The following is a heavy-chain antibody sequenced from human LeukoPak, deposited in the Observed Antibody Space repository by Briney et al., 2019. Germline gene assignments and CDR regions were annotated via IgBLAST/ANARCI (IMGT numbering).Heavy chain of an antibody. J-gene: IGHJ6*04. D-gene: IGHD6-19*01. V-gene: IGHV4-59*01. CDR3: ARDLAVAGTDYYYYGMDV. CDR1: GGSISSYY. Sequence: KPSETLSLTCTVSGGSISSYYWSWIRQPPGKGLEWIGDIYYSGSTNYNPSLKSRVTISVDTSKNQFSLKLSSVTAADTAVYYCARDLAVAGTDYYYYGMDVWGKGTTVTVSS. CDR2: IYYSGST.